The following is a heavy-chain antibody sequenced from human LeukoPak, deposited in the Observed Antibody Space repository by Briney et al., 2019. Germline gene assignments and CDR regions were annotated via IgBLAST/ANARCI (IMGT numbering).Heavy chain of an antibody. Sequence: GASVKVSCKASGGTFSSYAISWVRQAPGQGLEWMGGIIPIFGTANYAQKFQGRVTITADESTSTAYMELSSLRSEDTAVYYCARGGLYRYSSGWDHYYYYYMDVWGKGTTVTISS. CDR3: ARGGLYRYSSGWDHYYYYYMDV. V-gene: IGHV1-69*13. D-gene: IGHD6-19*01. J-gene: IGHJ6*03. CDR2: IIPIFGTA. CDR1: GGTFSSYA.